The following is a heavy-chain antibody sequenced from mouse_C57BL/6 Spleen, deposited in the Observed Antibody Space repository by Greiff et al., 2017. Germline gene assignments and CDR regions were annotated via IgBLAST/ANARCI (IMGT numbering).Heavy chain of an antibody. CDR3: ARRGGYYGGDY. Sequence: QVQLQQPGAELVKPGASVKMSCKASGYTFTSYWITWVKPRPGQGLEWIGDIYPGSGSPNYNEKFKSKATLTVDTSSSTAYMQLSSLTSEDSAVYYCARRGGYYGGDYWGQGTTLTVSS. D-gene: IGHD2-3*01. CDR1: GYTFTSYW. V-gene: IGHV1-55*01. CDR2: IYPGSGSP. J-gene: IGHJ2*01.